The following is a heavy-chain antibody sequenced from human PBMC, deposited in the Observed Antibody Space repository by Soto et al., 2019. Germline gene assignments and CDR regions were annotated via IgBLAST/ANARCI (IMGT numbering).Heavy chain of an antibody. CDR1: GGSISSSSYY. V-gene: IGHV4-39*01. CDR2: IYYSGST. Sequence: QLQLQESGPGLVKPSETLSLTCTVSGGSISSSSYYWGWIRQPPGKGLEWIGSIYYSGSTYYNPSLKSRVTISVDTSKNQFSLKLSSVTAADTAVYYCAPQGYSGYDPFYYWGQGTLVTVSS. J-gene: IGHJ4*02. D-gene: IGHD5-12*01. CDR3: APQGYSGYDPFYY.